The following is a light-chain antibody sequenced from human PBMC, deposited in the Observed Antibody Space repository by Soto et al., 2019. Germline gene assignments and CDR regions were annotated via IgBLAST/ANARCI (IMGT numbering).Light chain of an antibody. V-gene: IGLV2-14*03. CDR1: SSDVGAYTF. J-gene: IGLJ1*01. CDR2: DVS. Sequence: QSALTQPASVSGSPGQSITISCTGTSSDVGAYTFVSWYQQHPDKVPKLMIFDVSRRPSGVSDRFSGSKSGNTASLTISGLQPEDEADYYCRSYTSSSTHVFGSGTKATVL. CDR3: RSYTSSSTHV.